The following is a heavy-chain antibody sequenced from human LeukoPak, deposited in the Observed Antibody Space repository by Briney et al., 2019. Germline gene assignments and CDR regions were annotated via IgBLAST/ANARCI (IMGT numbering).Heavy chain of an antibody. J-gene: IGHJ4*02. Sequence: GGSLRLSCAASGFTFSSYSMNWVRQAPGKGLEWVSSISSSSSYIYYADSVKGRFTISRDNSKNTLYLQMNSLRAEDTAVYYCAKGPVLSYSYEPGYYFDYWGQGTLVTVSS. CDR2: ISSSSSYI. D-gene: IGHD5-18*01. CDR3: AKGPVLSYSYEPGYYFDY. CDR1: GFTFSSYS. V-gene: IGHV3-21*01.